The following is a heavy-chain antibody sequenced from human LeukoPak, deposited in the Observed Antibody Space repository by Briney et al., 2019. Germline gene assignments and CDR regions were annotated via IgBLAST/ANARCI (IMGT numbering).Heavy chain of an antibody. D-gene: IGHD3-9*01. Sequence: PSGTLSLTCAVSGGSISSSNWWSWVRQPPGKGLEWIGEIYHSGSTNYNPSLKSRVTISVDKSKNQFSLKLSSVTAADTAVYYCARVGRLVSRYFDYWGQGTLVTVSS. V-gene: IGHV4-4*02. J-gene: IGHJ4*02. CDR2: IYHSGST. CDR3: ARVGRLVSRYFDY. CDR1: GGSISSSNW.